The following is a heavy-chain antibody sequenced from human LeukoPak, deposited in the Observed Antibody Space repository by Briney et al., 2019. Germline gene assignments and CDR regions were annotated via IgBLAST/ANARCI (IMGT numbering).Heavy chain of an antibody. CDR2: ISGSGGST. CDR3: AKDQWALIAVAGADAFDI. Sequence: GGSLRLSCAASGFTFSSYAMSWLRQAPGKGLEGVSAISGSGGSTYYADSVKGRFTISRDNSKNTLYLQMNSLRAEETAVYSCAKDQWALIAVAGADAFDIWGQGTMVTVSS. D-gene: IGHD6-19*01. V-gene: IGHV3-23*01. J-gene: IGHJ3*02. CDR1: GFTFSSYA.